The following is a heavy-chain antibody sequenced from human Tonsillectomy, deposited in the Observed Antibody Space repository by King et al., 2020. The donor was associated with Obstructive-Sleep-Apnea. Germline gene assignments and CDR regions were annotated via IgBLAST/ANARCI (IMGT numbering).Heavy chain of an antibody. CDR2: IRSKADRYAT. V-gene: IGHV3-73*01. J-gene: IGHJ4*02. Sequence: VQLVESGGDLVQPGGSLKLSRAASGFTFSGSAMHWVRQASGKGLEWVGRIRSKADRYATAYAASVKGRFTISRDDSKNTAYLQMISLKTEDTAVYYCRATGGGDPGYFDYWGQGTLVTVSS. D-gene: IGHD2-8*02. CDR1: GFTFSGSA. CDR3: RATGGGDPGYFDY.